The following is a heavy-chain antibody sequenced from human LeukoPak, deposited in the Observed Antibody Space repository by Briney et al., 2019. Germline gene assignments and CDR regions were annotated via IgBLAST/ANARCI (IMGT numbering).Heavy chain of an antibody. CDR1: GFTFSSYS. CDR2: ISSSSSTI. J-gene: IGHJ3*02. V-gene: IGHV3-48*04. D-gene: IGHD2-15*01. CDR3: ARDGGEHCSGGSCSAGAFDI. Sequence: GGSLRLSCAASGFTFSSYSMNWVRQAPGKGLEWVSPGKGLEWVSYISSSSSTIYYADSVKGRFTISRDNAKNSLYLQMNSLRAEDTAVYYCARDGGEHCSGGSCSAGAFDIWGQGTMVTVSS.